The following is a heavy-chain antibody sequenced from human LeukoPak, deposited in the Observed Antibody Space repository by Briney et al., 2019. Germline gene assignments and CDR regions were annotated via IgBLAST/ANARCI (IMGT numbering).Heavy chain of an antibody. J-gene: IGHJ4*02. CDR3: ARTLAYYFDY. V-gene: IGHV3-9*01. CDR2: ISWNSGSI. CDR1: GFTFDDYA. Sequence: GGSLRLSCAASGFTFDDYAMHWVRQAPGKGLEWVSGISWNSGSIGYADSVKGRFTISRDNAKNSLYPQMNSLRAEDTALYYCARTLAYYFDYWGQGTLVTVSS.